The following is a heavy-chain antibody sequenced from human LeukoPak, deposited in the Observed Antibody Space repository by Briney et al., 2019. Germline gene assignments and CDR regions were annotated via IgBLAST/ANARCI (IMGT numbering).Heavy chain of an antibody. CDR3: AREYSGSYRGSYYGMDV. CDR1: GGTFSSYA. J-gene: IGHJ6*02. V-gene: IGHV1-18*01. Sequence: ASVKVSCKASGGTFSSYAISWVRQAPGQGLEWMGWISAYNGNTNYAQKLQGRVTMTTDTSTSTAYMELRSLRSDDTAVYYCAREYSGSYRGSYYGMDVWGQGTTVTVSS. D-gene: IGHD1-26*01. CDR2: ISAYNGNT.